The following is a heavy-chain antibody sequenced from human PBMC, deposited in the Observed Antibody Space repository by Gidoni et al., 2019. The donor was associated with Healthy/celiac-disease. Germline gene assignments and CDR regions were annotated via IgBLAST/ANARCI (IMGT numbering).Heavy chain of an antibody. Sequence: QVQLVESGGGVVQPGRSLRLSCAASGFTFSSYAMHWVRQAPGKGLVWVAVISYDGSNKYYADSVKGRFTISRDNSKNTLYLQMNSLRAEDTAVYYCARDRPYFDYWGQGTLVTVSS. J-gene: IGHJ4*02. V-gene: IGHV3-30*04. CDR3: ARDRPYFDY. CDR1: GFTFSSYA. CDR2: ISYDGSNK.